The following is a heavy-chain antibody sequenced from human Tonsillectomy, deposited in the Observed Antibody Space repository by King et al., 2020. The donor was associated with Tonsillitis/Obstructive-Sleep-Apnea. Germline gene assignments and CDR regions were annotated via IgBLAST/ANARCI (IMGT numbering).Heavy chain of an antibody. CDR3: ARDRDYDILTDAFDI. D-gene: IGHD3-9*01. Sequence: VQLVESGGGLVNPGGSLRLSCAASGFTFRDYYMSWIRQAPGKGLEWISYISSTGSFTNYADSVKGRFTISSDNAKNSLYLQMNSLRDEDTAVYYCARDRDYDILTDAFDIWGQGTMVTVSS. J-gene: IGHJ3*02. CDR2: ISSTGSFT. CDR1: GFTFRDYY. V-gene: IGHV3-11*05.